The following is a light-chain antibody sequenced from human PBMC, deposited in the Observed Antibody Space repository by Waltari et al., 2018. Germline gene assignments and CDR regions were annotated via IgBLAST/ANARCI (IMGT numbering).Light chain of an antibody. V-gene: IGKV4-1*01. CDR2: WAS. CDR3: HQYYSTPFT. Sequence: DIVMTQSPDSLAVSLGERATINCKSSQIVLYTSNNKNYLAWYQQKPGQPPKLLIYWASTRESGVPDRFSGSESGTDFTLTISSLQAEDVAVYYCHQYYSTPFTFGPGTKVDIK. CDR1: QIVLYTSNNKNY. J-gene: IGKJ3*01.